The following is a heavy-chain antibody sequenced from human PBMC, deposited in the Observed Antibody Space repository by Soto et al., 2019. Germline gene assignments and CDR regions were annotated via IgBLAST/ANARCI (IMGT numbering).Heavy chain of an antibody. J-gene: IGHJ4*02. V-gene: IGHV4-34*01. D-gene: IGHD6-6*01. CDR3: ARHIATRASRSLDY. CDR2: INLSGGT. CDR1: GGSFSGYY. Sequence: QVQLQQWGAGLLKPSDTLSLTCAVYGGSFSGYYWSWIRQPPGKGLEWIGEINLSGGTSYSPSLKSRVTISVDTSKNHFSLRLSAVTAADTAVYYCARHIATRASRSLDYWGQGTLVTVSS.